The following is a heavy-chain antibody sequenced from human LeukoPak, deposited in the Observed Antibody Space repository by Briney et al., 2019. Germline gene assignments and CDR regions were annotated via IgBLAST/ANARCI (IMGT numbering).Heavy chain of an antibody. V-gene: IGHV4-39*01. CDR1: GGSITSRSYY. CDR3: ARRAGDGFYFDS. Sequence: SKTLSLTCTVSGGSITSRSYYWGWIRQPPGKGLEWIGSIYYTGSTYYNPSLKSRVTISVDTSKNQFSLKLSSVTAADTAVYYCARRAGDGFYFDSWGQGTLVTVSS. CDR2: IYYTGST. J-gene: IGHJ4*02. D-gene: IGHD2-21*01.